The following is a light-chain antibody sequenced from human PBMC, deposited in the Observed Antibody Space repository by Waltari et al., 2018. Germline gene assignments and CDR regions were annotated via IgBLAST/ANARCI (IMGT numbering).Light chain of an antibody. V-gene: IGLV1-40*01. Sequence: QSVLTQPPSVSGAPGQRVTISCPGSSSNIGAGYDVHWYQQLPGTAPKPLIYGNSNRPSGVPDRFSGSKSGTSASLAITGLQAEDEADYYCQSYDSSLSGPVVFGGGTKLTVL. CDR3: QSYDSSLSGPVV. CDR1: SSNIGAGYD. J-gene: IGLJ2*01. CDR2: GNS.